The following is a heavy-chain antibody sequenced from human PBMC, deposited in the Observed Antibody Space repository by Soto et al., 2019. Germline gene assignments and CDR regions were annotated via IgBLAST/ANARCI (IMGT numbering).Heavy chain of an antibody. CDR1: GGTLSNNA. D-gene: IGHD2-2*01. J-gene: IGHJ6*02. V-gene: IGHV1-69*06. CDR3: ARGLDDRGIVVVPAATPWYYGMDV. CDR2: IIPLSATT. Sequence: QVQLVQSGTEVKKPGSSVKVSCKASGGTLSNNAISWVRQAPGQGLEWMGGIIPLSATTNYAQKFQGRVTITADRSTSTAYMELTSLTSEDTAVYYCARGLDDRGIVVVPAATPWYYGMDVWGQGTTVTVSS.